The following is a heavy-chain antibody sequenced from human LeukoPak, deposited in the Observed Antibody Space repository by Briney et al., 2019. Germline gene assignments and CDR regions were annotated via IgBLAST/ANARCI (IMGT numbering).Heavy chain of an antibody. J-gene: IGHJ4*02. CDR2: IVPMFGKA. Sequence: ASVKVSCKASGGSFGTYAITWVRQVPGQGLEWMGGIVPMFGKANFAQKFQGSVTMTADDSTATAYMELSSLRSEDTAIYFCASDDHTSSFEFWGQGSLVTVTS. CDR3: ASDDHTSSFEF. V-gene: IGHV1-69*13. D-gene: IGHD2-2*01. CDR1: GGSFGTYA.